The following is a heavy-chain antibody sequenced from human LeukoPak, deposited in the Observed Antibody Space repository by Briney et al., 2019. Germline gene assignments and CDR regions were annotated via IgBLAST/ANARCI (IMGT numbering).Heavy chain of an antibody. CDR2: INRSGST. CDR1: GGSFSGYY. J-gene: IGHJ4*02. CDR3: ARGYYYYGSGSYLY. V-gene: IGHV4-34*01. Sequence: PSETLSLTCAVYGGSFSGYYWSWIRQPPGKGLEWIGEINRSGSTNYNPSLKSRVTISVDTSKNQFSLKLSSVTAADTAVYYCARGYYYYGSGSYLYWGQGTLVTVSS. D-gene: IGHD3-10*01.